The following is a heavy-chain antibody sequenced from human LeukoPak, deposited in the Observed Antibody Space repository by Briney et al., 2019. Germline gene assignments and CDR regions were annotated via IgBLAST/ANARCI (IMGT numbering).Heavy chain of an antibody. CDR1: GGSISSSNW. CDR2: IYHSGST. V-gene: IGHV4-4*02. D-gene: IGHD3-22*01. Sequence: SETLSLTCTVSGGSISSSNWWSWVRQPPGKGLEWIGEIYHSGSTNYNPSLKSRVTISVDKSKNQFSLKLSSVTAADTAVYYCARHYYDSSGYNYFGYWGQGTLVTVSS. J-gene: IGHJ4*02. CDR3: ARHYYDSSGYNYFGY.